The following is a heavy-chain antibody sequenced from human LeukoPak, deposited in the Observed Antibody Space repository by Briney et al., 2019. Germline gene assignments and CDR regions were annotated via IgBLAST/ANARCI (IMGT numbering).Heavy chain of an antibody. Sequence: SVKVSCTASGGTFSSYAISWVRQAPRQGLEWMGGIIPIFGTANYAQKFQGRVTITADESMSTAYMELSSLRSEDTAVYYCASSTTVTTIYYYGMDVWGQGTTVTVSS. V-gene: IGHV1-69*13. D-gene: IGHD4-17*01. CDR2: IIPIFGTA. CDR3: ASSTTVTTIYYYGMDV. J-gene: IGHJ6*02. CDR1: GGTFSSYA.